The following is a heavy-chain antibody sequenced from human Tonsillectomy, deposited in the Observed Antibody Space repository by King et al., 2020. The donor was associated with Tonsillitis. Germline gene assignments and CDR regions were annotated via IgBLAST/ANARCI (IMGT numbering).Heavy chain of an antibody. V-gene: IGHV4-59*01. CDR3: ARAYGWGTYYKNPLYY. Sequence: PLQESGPGLVKPSETLSLTCTVSGGSFSGYYWSWIRQSPGKGLEWIGYFSNSGSTKYNPLFKSRVTISVDTSKNQFSLKLTSVTAADTAVYYCARAYGWGTYYKNPLYYWGQGTQVTVSS. J-gene: IGHJ4*02. CDR2: FSNSGST. CDR1: GGSFSGYY. D-gene: IGHD3-10*01.